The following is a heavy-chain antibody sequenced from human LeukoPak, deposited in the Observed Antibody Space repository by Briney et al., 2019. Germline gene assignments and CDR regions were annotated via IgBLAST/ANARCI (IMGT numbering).Heavy chain of an antibody. D-gene: IGHD3-9*01. CDR1: GYTFTGYY. CDR3: ARTKSLRYFDC. J-gene: IGHJ4*02. V-gene: IGHV1-69*13. CDR2: IIPIFGTA. Sequence: SVTVSCKASGYTFTGYYMHWVRQAPGQGLEWMGGIIPIFGTANYAQKFQGRVTITADESTSTAYMELSSLRSEDTAVYYCARTKSLRYFDCWGQGTLVTVSS.